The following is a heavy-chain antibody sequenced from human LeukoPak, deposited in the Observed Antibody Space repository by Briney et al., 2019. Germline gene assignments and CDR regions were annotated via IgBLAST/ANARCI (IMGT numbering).Heavy chain of an antibody. CDR2: FDPEDGET. CDR1: GYTLTELP. V-gene: IGHV1-24*01. D-gene: IGHD3-22*01. J-gene: IGHJ4*02. Sequence: ASVKVSCKVSGYTLTELPMHWVRQAPGKGLEWMGGFDPEDGETIYAQKFQGRATITADESTSTAYMELSSLRSEDTAVYYCAREEYYDSSGYYGYWGQGTLVTVSS. CDR3: AREEYYDSSGYYGY.